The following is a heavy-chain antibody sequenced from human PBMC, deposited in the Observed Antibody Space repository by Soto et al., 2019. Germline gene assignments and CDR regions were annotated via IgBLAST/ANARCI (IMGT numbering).Heavy chain of an antibody. CDR3: AREALVVVAATGDYYYYYYGMDV. Sequence: ASVKVSCKASGYTFTSYGISWVRQAPGQGLEWMGWISAYNGNTNYAQKLQGRVTMTTDTSTSTAYMELRSLRSDDTAVYYCAREALVVVAATGDYYYYYYGMDVWGQGTTVTVSS. V-gene: IGHV1-18*01. J-gene: IGHJ6*02. D-gene: IGHD2-15*01. CDR2: ISAYNGNT. CDR1: GYTFTSYG.